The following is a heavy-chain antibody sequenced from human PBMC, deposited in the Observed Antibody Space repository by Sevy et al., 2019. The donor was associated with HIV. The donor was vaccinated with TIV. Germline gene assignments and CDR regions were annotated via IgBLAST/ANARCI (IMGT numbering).Heavy chain of an antibody. V-gene: IGHV3-53*01. D-gene: IGHD3-16*01. CDR1: GFTVSNTY. Sequence: GGSLRLSCAASGFTVSNTYMSWVRQAPGKGLEWVSVLYSGGSTYYADSVKGRFTISRDSSKTTLYLQMNSLRAEDTAVYYCARNLGPRGTFDIWGQGTMVTVSS. CDR2: LYSGGST. J-gene: IGHJ3*02. CDR3: ARNLGPRGTFDI.